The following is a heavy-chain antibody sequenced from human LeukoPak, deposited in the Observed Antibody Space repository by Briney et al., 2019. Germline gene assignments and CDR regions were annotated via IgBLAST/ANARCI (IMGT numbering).Heavy chain of an antibody. CDR1: GYSFTSYW. CDR2: IYPGDSDT. V-gene: IGHV5-51*01. CDR3: ARISSASDF. J-gene: IGHJ4*02. Sequence: GESLKISCKGSGYSFTSYWIGRVRQMPRKGLEWMGIIYPGDSDTRYSPSFQGQVTISADQSISTAYLQWSSLKASDTAIYYCARISSASDFWGQGTLVTVSS.